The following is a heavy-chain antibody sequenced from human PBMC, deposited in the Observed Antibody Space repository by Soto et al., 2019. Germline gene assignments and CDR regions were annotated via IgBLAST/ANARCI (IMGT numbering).Heavy chain of an antibody. CDR1: GYTFTSFG. D-gene: IGHD6-13*01. CDR2: ISAYNGNT. Sequence: SVKVSCKASGYTFTSFGISWVRQAPGQGLEWMGWISAYNGNTNYAQKLQGRVTMTTDTSTSTAYMELRSLRSDDTAVYYCARISVVVTAVRYSSSWYRWYFEYWGKGILGPSPX. J-gene: IGHJ4*02. V-gene: IGHV1-18*04. CDR3: ARISVVVTAVRYSSSWYRWYFEY.